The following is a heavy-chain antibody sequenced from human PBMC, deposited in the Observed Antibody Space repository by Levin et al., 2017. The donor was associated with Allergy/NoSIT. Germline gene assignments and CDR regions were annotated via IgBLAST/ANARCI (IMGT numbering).Heavy chain of an antibody. Sequence: GESLKISCKASGYSFSSYWIGWVRQMPGKGLEWMGIIYPGDSDTRYSPSFQGQVTISADKSISTAYLQWSSLKASDTSMYYCARSAVADPTPNWYFDLWGRGTLVTVSS. V-gene: IGHV5-51*01. CDR3: ARSAVADPTPNWYFDL. D-gene: IGHD6-19*01. J-gene: IGHJ2*01. CDR1: GYSFSSYW. CDR2: IYPGDSDT.